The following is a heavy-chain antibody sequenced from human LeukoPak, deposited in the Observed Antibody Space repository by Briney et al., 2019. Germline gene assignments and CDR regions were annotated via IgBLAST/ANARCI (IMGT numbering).Heavy chain of an antibody. CDR2: INPSGGST. CDR1: GYTFTSYY. J-gene: IGHJ6*03. CDR3: ARDGNSIAAAGSFYYYYYYMDV. V-gene: IGHV1-46*01. Sequence: GASVKVSCKASGYTFTSYYMHWVRQAPGQGLEWMGIINPSGGSTSYAQKFQGRVTMTTDESTSTAYMELSSLRSEDTAVYYCARDGNSIAAAGSFYYYYYYMDVWGKGTTVTVSS. D-gene: IGHD6-13*01.